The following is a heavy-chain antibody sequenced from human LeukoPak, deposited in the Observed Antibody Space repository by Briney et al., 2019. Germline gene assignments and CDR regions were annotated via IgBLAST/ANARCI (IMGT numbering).Heavy chain of an antibody. V-gene: IGHV3-74*01. D-gene: IGHD1-14*01. J-gene: IGHJ4*02. CDR1: GFTFSSNW. Sequence: PGGSLRLSCAASGFTFSSNWIHWVRHGPGKGLVWVSRINPDGGRTDYAESVKGRFTISRDNAKNTLSLEMNSLGDEDTAVYYCSREFKGRNDFWGQGPLLTVFS. CDR2: INPDGGRT. CDR3: SREFKGRNDF.